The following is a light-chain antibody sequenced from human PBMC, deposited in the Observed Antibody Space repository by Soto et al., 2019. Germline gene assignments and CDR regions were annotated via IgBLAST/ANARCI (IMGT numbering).Light chain of an antibody. CDR3: AAWDDSLNAPV. V-gene: IGLV1-44*01. CDR1: ISNIETNN. Sequence: QSVLTQPPSASGTPGQRVTIYCSGTISNIETNNVNWYQQLPGTAPKLLIHGNDQRPSGIPDRFSGSKSGTSASLAISGLQSEDEADYHCAAWDDSLNAPVFGGGTKVTVL. J-gene: IGLJ3*02. CDR2: GND.